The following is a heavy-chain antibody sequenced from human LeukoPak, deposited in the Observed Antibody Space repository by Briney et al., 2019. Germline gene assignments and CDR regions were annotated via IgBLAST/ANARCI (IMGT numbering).Heavy chain of an antibody. D-gene: IGHD6-25*01. CDR3: AREGGFYRPLDY. Sequence: PSETLSLTCGVSGXSVSSTNWWTWIRQPPGKGLEWIGEVHLDGRTNFNPSLKSRLTMSVDLSENHVSLKLTSVTAADTAVYYCAREGGFYRPLDYSGQGTSVTVSS. J-gene: IGHJ4*02. CDR1: GXSVSSTNW. V-gene: IGHV4-4*02. CDR2: VHLDGRT.